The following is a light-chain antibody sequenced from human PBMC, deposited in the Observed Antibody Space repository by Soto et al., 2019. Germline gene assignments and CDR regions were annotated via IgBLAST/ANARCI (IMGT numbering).Light chain of an antibody. V-gene: IGLV3-1*01. CDR2: QDS. J-gene: IGLJ2*01. Sequence: SCELTQPPSVSVSPGQTASITCSGDKLGDKYTSWYQQKPGQSPLLVIYQDSKRPSGIPERFSGSNSGNTATLTISGTQAMDEADYYCQAWDTSTAVFGGGTQLTAL. CDR3: QAWDTSTAV. CDR1: KLGDKY.